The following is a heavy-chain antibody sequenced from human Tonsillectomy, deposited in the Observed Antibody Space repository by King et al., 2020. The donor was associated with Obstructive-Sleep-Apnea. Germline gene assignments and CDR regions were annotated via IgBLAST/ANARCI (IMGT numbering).Heavy chain of an antibody. D-gene: IGHD2-2*02. V-gene: IGHV4-31*01. CDR2: IYYSWSP. CDR1: GVSISSGGYY. Sequence: QLQESGPGLVKPSQTLSLPCTVSGVSISSGGYYWSWIRQHPGKGLEWIGYIYYSWSPYYTPSLTSLVTISVDTSKNQFSLKLSSVTAADTAVYYCARGCSSTSCYSYYYYGMDVWGQGTTGTVS. J-gene: IGHJ6*02. CDR3: ARGCSSTSCYSYYYYGMDV.